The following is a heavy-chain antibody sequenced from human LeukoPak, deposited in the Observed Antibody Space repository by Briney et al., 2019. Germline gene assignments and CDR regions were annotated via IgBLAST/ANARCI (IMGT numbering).Heavy chain of an antibody. J-gene: IGHJ4*02. CDR3: ARGKKRGGYNYDY. CDR2: INHSGST. D-gene: IGHD5-24*01. CDR1: GGSFSGYY. V-gene: IGHV4-34*01. Sequence: SETLSLTCAVYGGSFSGYYWSWIRQPPGEGLEWIGEINHSGSTNYNPSLKSRGTISVDTSKNQFSLKLSSVTAADTAVYYCARGKKRGGYNYDYWGQGTLVTVSS.